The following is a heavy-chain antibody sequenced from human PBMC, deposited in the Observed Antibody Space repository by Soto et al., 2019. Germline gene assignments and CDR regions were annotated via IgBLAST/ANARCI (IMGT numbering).Heavy chain of an antibody. D-gene: IGHD2-2*01. V-gene: IGHV4-39*01. J-gene: IGHJ4*02. CDR3: ARLIHCKTTSCYFDY. CDR2: VYYSGTT. CDR1: GGSISSSSYY. Sequence: QLQLQESGPGLVKPSETLSLTCTVSGGSISSSSYYWAWVRQPPGKGLEWIGSVYYSGTTYYNPSLKSPVTISGDTSKNQFSLKLSSVTAADTAVFYCARLIHCKTTSCYFDYWGQGTLVTVSS.